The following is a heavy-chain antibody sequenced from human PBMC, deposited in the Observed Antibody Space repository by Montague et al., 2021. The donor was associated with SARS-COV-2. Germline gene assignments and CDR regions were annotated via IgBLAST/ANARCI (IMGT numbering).Heavy chain of an antibody. D-gene: IGHD4/OR15-4a*01. CDR1: GGSITTYY. Sequence: SETLSPTRSVSGGSITTYYWSWVRQPAGKGLEWIGRLSTSGSTNYNPSLKSRVTMSLDTSKNQVSLKLSSVTAADTAVYYCARDASSANSPANNWFDSWGQGTLVTVSS. J-gene: IGHJ5*01. CDR2: LSTSGST. CDR3: ARDASSANSPANNWFDS. V-gene: IGHV4-4*07.